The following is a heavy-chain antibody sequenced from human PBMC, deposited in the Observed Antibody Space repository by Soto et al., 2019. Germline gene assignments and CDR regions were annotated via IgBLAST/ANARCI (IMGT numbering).Heavy chain of an antibody. CDR3: ARSQVRYYYYYGMDV. Sequence: SETLSLTCAVYGGSFSGYYWSWIRQPPGKGLEWIGEINHSGSTNYNPSLKSRVTISVDTSKNQFSLKLSSVTAADTAVYYCARSQVRYYYYYGMDVWGQGTTVTVSS. V-gene: IGHV4-34*01. CDR2: INHSGST. J-gene: IGHJ6*02. CDR1: GGSFSGYY.